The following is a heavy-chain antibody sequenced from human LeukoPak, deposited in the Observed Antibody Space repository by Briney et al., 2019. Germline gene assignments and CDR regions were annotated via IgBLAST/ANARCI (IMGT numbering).Heavy chain of an antibody. D-gene: IGHD3-10*01. V-gene: IGHV3-23*01. J-gene: IGHJ4*02. CDR2: ISWSAGST. CDR3: GKGIWGGSGNCHDF. Sequence: GGSLRLSCAASGFTFSSHAMSWVRQAPGRGLESVSTISWSAGSTFYADSVENGFNISRDNYKNTLYLQLNSLRGEDTAVDYCGKGIWGGSGNCHDFWGQGNLVPVSS. CDR1: GFTFSSHA.